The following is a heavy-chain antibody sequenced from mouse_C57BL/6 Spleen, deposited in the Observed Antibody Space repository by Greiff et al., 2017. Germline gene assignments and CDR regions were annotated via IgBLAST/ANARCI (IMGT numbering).Heavy chain of an antibody. Sequence: VQLQQSGPELVKPGASVKMSCKASGYTFPDYYMHWVKQSHGKRLEWIGYLYPNNGGNGYNQTFTGKATLTVDKSSSPAYMELRRLTAEDSAVYYCARMDRGAMDYWGQGTSVTVAS. D-gene: IGHD2-14*01. J-gene: IGHJ4*01. CDR2: LYPNNGGN. CDR3: ARMDRGAMDY. V-gene: IGHV1-34*01. CDR1: GYTFPDYY.